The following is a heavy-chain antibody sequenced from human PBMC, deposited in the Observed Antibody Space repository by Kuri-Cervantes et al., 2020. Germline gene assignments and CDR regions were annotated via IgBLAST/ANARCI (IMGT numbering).Heavy chain of an antibody. V-gene: IGHV3-21*04. D-gene: IGHD2-2*01. CDR2: ISSSGSTI. CDR3: ARDRLRGTSCMGY. J-gene: IGHJ4*02. Sequence: LSLTCAASGFTFSSYSMNWVRQAPGKGLEWVSSISSSGSTIYYADSVKGRFTISRDNAKNSLYLQMNSLRAEDTAVYYCARDRLRGTSCMGYWGQGTLVTVSS. CDR1: GFTFSSYS.